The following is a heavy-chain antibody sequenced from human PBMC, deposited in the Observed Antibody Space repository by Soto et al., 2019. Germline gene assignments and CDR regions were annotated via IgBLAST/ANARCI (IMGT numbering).Heavy chain of an antibody. CDR3: ATRITVFGLLIPPFDP. Sequence: PSDTLYLTCAVYGGSVNGYYWNWIRQPPGKGLEWIGEINHTGGTHYNPYLKSRVTMSVDTSKNQFSLRLSSVTAADTAIYYCATRITVFGLLIPPFDPWGQGTQVTVS. V-gene: IGHV4-34*01. CDR2: INHTGGT. D-gene: IGHD3-3*01. CDR1: GGSVNGYY. J-gene: IGHJ5*02.